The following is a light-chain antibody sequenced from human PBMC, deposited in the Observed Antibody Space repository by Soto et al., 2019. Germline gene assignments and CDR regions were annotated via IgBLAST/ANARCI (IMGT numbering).Light chain of an antibody. CDR1: QSISMF. V-gene: IGKV1-5*01. J-gene: IGKJ1*01. CDR3: QHYKSYPWT. CDR2: DAS. Sequence: DIQMTQSPSTLSASVGDRVTITCRASQSISMFLAWYQQKPGKAPKLLIYDASNSESGVPSRFSGSGSGTEFSLTISNLQPDDFATYYCQHYKSYPWTFA.